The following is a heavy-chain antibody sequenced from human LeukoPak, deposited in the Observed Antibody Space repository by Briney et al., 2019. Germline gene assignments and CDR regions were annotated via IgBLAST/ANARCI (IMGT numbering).Heavy chain of an antibody. CDR3: ARVEMTTMAD. Sequence: GASVKASCKTSGYTFTGYYLHWLRQAPGQGLEWMGWIHPNSGGTNYAQKFRDRVTMTRDTSISTAYMELSRLRSDDTAVYYCARVEMTTMADWGQGTLVTVSS. CDR1: GYTFTGYY. V-gene: IGHV1-2*02. J-gene: IGHJ4*02. D-gene: IGHD5-24*01. CDR2: IHPNSGGT.